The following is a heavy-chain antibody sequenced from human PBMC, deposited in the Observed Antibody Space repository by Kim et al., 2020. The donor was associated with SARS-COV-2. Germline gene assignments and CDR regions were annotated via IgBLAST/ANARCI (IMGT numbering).Heavy chain of an antibody. D-gene: IGHD2-2*01. CDR3: AREGYCSSTSCYAGGATYYYYGMDV. J-gene: IGHJ6*02. CDR1: GYTFTSYG. CDR2: ISAYNGNT. V-gene: IGHV1-18*04. Sequence: ASVKVSCKASGYTFTSYGISWVRQAPGQGLEWMGWISAYNGNTNYAQKLQGRVTMTTDTSTSTAYMELRSLRSDDTAVYYCAREGYCSSTSCYAGGATYYYYGMDVWGQGTTVTVSS.